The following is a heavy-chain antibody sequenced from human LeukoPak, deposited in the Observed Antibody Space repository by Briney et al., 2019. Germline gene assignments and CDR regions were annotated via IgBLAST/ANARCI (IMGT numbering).Heavy chain of an antibody. CDR1: GGTFSSYA. CDR3: ARDRPYSISWPLDY. CDR2: IIPIFGTA. Sequence: SVKVSCKASGGTFSSYAISWVRQAPGQGLEWMGGIIPIFGTANYAQKFQGRVTITADESTSTAYMELSSLRSEDTAVYYCARDRPYSISWPLDYWGQGSLVTVSS. D-gene: IGHD6-13*01. J-gene: IGHJ4*02. V-gene: IGHV1-69*01.